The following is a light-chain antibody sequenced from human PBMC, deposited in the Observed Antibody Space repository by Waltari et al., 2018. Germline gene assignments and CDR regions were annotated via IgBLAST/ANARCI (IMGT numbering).Light chain of an antibody. V-gene: IGLV1-44*01. CDR3: AAWDASLNGWV. CDR2: SNN. Sequence: QSVLTPPPSASGTPGPRVAISCSGTRSNIGRNSVHWYQRLPGTAPKLLTHSNNQRPSGVPDRFSGSKSGTSASLAISGLQSEDEAHYYCAAWDASLNGWVFGGGTKLTVL. J-gene: IGLJ3*02. CDR1: RSNIGRNS.